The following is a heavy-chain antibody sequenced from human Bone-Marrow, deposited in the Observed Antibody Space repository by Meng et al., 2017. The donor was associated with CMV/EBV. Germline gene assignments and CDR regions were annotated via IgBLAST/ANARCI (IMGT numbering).Heavy chain of an antibody. V-gene: IGHV3-7*01. D-gene: IGHD1-14*01. Sequence: ETLSLTCAASGFTFSSYWMAWVRQAPGKGLEWVANIKRDGSDMHYLDSVKGRFIISRDNAKDSLYLQMDSLRAEDTAVYYCVRDSSPCITNCYDAFDIWGQGTMVTVSS. J-gene: IGHJ3*02. CDR1: GFTFSSYW. CDR3: VRDSSPCITNCYDAFDI. CDR2: IKRDGSDM.